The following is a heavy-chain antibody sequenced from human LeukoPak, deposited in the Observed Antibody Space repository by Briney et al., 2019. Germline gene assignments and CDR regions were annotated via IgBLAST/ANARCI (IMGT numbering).Heavy chain of an antibody. D-gene: IGHD3-22*01. V-gene: IGHV1-2*02. CDR1: GYTFTGYY. CDR3: ARGWPTYYYDSSGSADY. Sequence: GASVKVSCKASGYTFTGYYMHWVRQAPGQGLEWMGWINPNSGGTNYAQKFQGRVTMTRDTSISTAYMELSRLRSDDTAVYYCARGWPTYYYDSSGSADYWGQGTLVTVSS. CDR2: INPNSGGT. J-gene: IGHJ4*02.